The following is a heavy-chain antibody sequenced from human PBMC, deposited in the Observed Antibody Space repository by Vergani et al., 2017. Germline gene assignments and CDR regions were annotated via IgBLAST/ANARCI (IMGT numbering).Heavy chain of an antibody. J-gene: IGHJ6*02. CDR2: IKSTFDRGTT. CDR1: GFSFRNAW. Sequence: EVQLVESGGGIVKPGGSLRLSCVASGFSFRNAWMTWVRRTQGKGLEWVGRIKSTFDRGTTDYAAAVKGRFTISRDDSKNTLFLQMNGLKTEDIGVYYCTTDPRYCGDGSCYWLRDHHYYGMDVWGQGTTVTVSS. V-gene: IGHV3-15*01. D-gene: IGHD2-21*01. CDR3: TTDPRYCGDGSCYWLRDHHYYGMDV.